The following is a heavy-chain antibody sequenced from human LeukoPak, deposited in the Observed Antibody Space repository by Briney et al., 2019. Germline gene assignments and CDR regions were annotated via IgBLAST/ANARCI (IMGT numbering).Heavy chain of an antibody. CDR3: ASMHPYYDGRGYWVQ. D-gene: IGHD3-22*01. CDR1: GFTFSSYA. CDR2: ISISGCST. Sequence: GGSLRLSCAASGFTFSSYAMSWVRQAPGKGLKWVSGISISGCSTSYEDSVKGRFTISRDNPRNTLYMETNSLRAEDTALYYCASMHPYYDGRGYWVQWGQGTLVTVSS. J-gene: IGHJ4*02. V-gene: IGHV3-23*02.